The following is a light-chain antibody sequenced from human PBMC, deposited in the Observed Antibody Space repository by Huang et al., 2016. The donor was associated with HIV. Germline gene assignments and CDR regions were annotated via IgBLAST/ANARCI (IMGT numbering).Light chain of an antibody. V-gene: IGKV3-20*01. CDR1: QSVSGTD. CDR2: GTS. CDR3: QQYGTSPPSLT. J-gene: IGKJ4*01. Sequence: EIVLTQSPGTLSLSPGGRATLSCRASQSVSGTDLAWYQQKPGQAPRLLIYGTSIRATGIPDMFSGSGSATDFTLTISRLEPEDFAVYYCQQYGTSPPSLTFGGGTKVEIK.